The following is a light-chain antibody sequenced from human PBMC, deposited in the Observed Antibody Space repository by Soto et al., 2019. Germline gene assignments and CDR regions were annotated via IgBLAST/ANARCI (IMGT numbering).Light chain of an antibody. CDR2: GAS. J-gene: IGKJ1*01. CDR1: QSVSNN. CDR3: QQYNNWPRT. V-gene: IGKV3-15*01. Sequence: IVLTQSPGTLSLSPGERATLSCRASQSVSNNLAWYQQKPGQAPRLLIYGASTRATGIPARFSGSGSGTEFTLTISSLQSEDFAVYYCQQYNNWPRTFGQGTKVDI.